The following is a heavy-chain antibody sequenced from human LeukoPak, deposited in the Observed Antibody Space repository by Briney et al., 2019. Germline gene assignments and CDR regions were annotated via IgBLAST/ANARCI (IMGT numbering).Heavy chain of an antibody. CDR1: GYPFSSYS. Sequence: PGGSLRLSCVASGYPFSSYSMNWIRQAPGKGLEWVSYISVSGGVRSYADSVKGRFTISRDDARNSLYLQMNSLKVEDTAVYYCARDRGYFYDQLDYWGQGTLVTVSS. CDR2: ISVSGGVR. D-gene: IGHD2/OR15-2a*01. J-gene: IGHJ4*02. CDR3: ARDRGYFYDQLDY. V-gene: IGHV3-48*01.